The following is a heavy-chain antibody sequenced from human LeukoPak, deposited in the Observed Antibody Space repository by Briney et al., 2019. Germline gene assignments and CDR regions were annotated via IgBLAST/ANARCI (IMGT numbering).Heavy chain of an antibody. J-gene: IGHJ4*02. D-gene: IGHD3-9*01. CDR1: GFTFSSYA. CDR2: ISGSGGST. V-gene: IGHV3-23*01. Sequence: GGPLRLSCAASGFTFSSYAMSWVRQAPGKGLEWVSAISGSGGSTYYADSVKGRFTISRDNSKNTLYLQMNSLRAEDTAVYYCAKDRDWAVYFDYWGQGTLVTVSS. CDR3: AKDRDWAVYFDY.